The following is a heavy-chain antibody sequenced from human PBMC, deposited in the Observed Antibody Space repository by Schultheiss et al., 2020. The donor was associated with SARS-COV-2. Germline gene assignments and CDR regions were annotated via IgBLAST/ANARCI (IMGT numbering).Heavy chain of an antibody. Sequence: GESLKISCAASGFTFSSYEMNWVRQAPGKGLEWVSYISSSGSTIYYADSVKGRFTISRDNAKNSLYLQMNSLRAEDTAVYYCARGSEVLRFLEWLSHPYYYYGMDVWGQGTTVTVSS. CDR1: GFTFSSYE. CDR2: ISSSGSTI. V-gene: IGHV3-48*03. J-gene: IGHJ6*02. CDR3: ARGSEVLRFLEWLSHPYYYYGMDV. D-gene: IGHD3-3*01.